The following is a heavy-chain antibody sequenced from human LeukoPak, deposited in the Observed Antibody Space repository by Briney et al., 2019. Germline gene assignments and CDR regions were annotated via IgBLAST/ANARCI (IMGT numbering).Heavy chain of an antibody. D-gene: IGHD3-10*01. CDR1: GGSISSYY. CDR2: IYYSGST. V-gene: IGHV4-59*01. CDR3: ARVPPYYYGSGSYNPAYYYYYYMDV. J-gene: IGHJ6*03. Sequence: PSETLSLTCPVSGGSISSYYWSWIRQPPGKGLEWIGYIYYSGSTNYNPSLKSRVTISVDTSKNQFSLKLSSVTAADTAVYYCARVPPYYYGSGSYNPAYYYYYYMDVWGKGTTVTVSS.